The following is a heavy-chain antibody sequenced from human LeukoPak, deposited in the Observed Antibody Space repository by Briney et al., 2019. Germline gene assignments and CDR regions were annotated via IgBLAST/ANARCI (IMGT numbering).Heavy chain of an antibody. Sequence: GGSLRLSCAASGFTFSTYNMNWVRRAPGKGLEWVSSISSTSSYIYYADSVEGRFTISRDNAKNSLYLQMNGLRAEDTAVYYCARDSIRTSGNQNYFDSWGQGTLVTVSS. J-gene: IGHJ4*02. CDR1: GFTFSTYN. D-gene: IGHD3-10*01. CDR2: ISSTSSYI. V-gene: IGHV3-21*01. CDR3: ARDSIRTSGNQNYFDS.